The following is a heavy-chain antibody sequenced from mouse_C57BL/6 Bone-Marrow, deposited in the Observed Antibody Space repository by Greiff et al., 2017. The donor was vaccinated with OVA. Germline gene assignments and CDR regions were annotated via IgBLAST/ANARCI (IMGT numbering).Heavy chain of an antibody. Sequence: VQLQQSGAELVKPGASVKVSCKASGYTFTSYWMHWVKQRPGQGLEWIGRIHPSDSDTNYNQKFKGKATLTVDKSSSTAYMQLSSLTSEDSAVYYCAISVSSTTVVARGYFDVWGTGTTVTVSS. J-gene: IGHJ1*03. CDR3: AISVSSTTVVARGYFDV. D-gene: IGHD1-1*01. V-gene: IGHV1-74*01. CDR2: IHPSDSDT. CDR1: GYTFTSYW.